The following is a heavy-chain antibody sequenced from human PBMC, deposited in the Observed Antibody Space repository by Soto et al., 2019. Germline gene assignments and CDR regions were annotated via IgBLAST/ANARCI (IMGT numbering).Heavy chain of an antibody. V-gene: IGHV1-18*01. Sequence: ASEKVSCKASGYTFTSYGISWVRQAPGQGLEWMGWISAYNGNTNYAQKLQGRVTMTTDTSTSTAYMELRSLRSDDTAVYYCARDSRITMVRGSRAPIDYWGQGTLVTVSS. CDR3: ARDSRITMVRGSRAPIDY. J-gene: IGHJ4*02. CDR1: GYTFTSYG. D-gene: IGHD3-10*01. CDR2: ISAYNGNT.